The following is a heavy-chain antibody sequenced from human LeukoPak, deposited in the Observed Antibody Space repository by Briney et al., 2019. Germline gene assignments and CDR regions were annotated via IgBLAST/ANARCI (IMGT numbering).Heavy chain of an antibody. D-gene: IGHD2/OR15-2a*01. CDR1: GFTFSSDW. CDR3: ARGTTGAFDI. Sequence: PGGSLRLSCAASGFTFSSDWMSWVRQAPGKGLEWVANIKEDGSEKYYVDSVKGRFTISRDNAKNSLYLQMNSLRAEDTAVYYCARGTTGAFDIWGQGTMVTVSS. J-gene: IGHJ3*02. V-gene: IGHV3-7*04. CDR2: IKEDGSEK.